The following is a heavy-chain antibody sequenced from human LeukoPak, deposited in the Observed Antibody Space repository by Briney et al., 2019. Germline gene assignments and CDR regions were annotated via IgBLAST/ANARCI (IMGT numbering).Heavy chain of an antibody. CDR2: VNPNSGHT. J-gene: IGHJ4*02. CDR3: ARGAPGSYCSGGSCPYFDY. CDR1: GYTFTSYD. Sequence: GASVKVSCKASGYTFTSYDINWVRQATGQGLEWMGWVNPNSGHTGYAQKFQGRVTMTRNTSISTAYMDLSSLRSEDTAMYYCARGAPGSYCSGGSCPYFDYWGQGTLVSVSS. D-gene: IGHD2-15*01. V-gene: IGHV1-8*01.